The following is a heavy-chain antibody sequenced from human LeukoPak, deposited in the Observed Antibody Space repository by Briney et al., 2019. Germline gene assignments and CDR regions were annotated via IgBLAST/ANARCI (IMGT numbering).Heavy chain of an antibody. D-gene: IGHD1-26*01. CDR3: AQYSGSYYGAFDI. V-gene: IGHV1-69*04. J-gene: IGHJ3*02. Sequence: ASVKVSCKASPGSFSSYAISWVRQAPGQGLEWMGRIIPILGIANYAQKFQGRVTITADKSTSTAYMELSSLRSEDTAVYYCAQYSGSYYGAFDIWGQGTMVTVSS. CDR2: IIPILGIA. CDR1: PGSFSSYA.